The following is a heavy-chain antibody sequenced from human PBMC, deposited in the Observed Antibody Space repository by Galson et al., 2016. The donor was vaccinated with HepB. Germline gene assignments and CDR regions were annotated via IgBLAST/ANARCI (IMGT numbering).Heavy chain of an antibody. CDR1: GFTFSTYG. D-gene: IGHD6-25*01. V-gene: IGHV3-30*03. Sequence: SLRLSCAASGFTFSTYGMHWVRQAPGKGLEWVAVISQDENKEYYAGSVKGRFTISRDNSKNTLSLQMNSLRVEDTAVYYCARDLVGAAAGHYYYGMDVWGQGTTATV. CDR3: ARDLVGAAAGHYYYGMDV. CDR2: ISQDENKE. J-gene: IGHJ6*02.